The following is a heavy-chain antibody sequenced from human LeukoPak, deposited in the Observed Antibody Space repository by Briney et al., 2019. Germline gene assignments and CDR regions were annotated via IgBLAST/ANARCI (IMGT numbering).Heavy chain of an antibody. CDR3: ARRTSSGGSFKRFDY. Sequence: PSETLSLTCTVSGGSISSSNSYWGWIRQPPGKGLDWIGSIYYTGSTYYNPSLKSRVTISVDTSKNHFSLKLSSVTAADTAVYYCARRTSSGGSFKRFDYWGQGTLVTVSS. D-gene: IGHD2-15*01. CDR2: IYYTGST. V-gene: IGHV4-39*02. CDR1: GGSISSSNSY. J-gene: IGHJ4*02.